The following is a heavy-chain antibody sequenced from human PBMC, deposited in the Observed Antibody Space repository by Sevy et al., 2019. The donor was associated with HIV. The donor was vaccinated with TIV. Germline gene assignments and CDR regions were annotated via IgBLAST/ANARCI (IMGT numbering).Heavy chain of an antibody. CDR1: GFTFSNAW. D-gene: IGHD3-22*01. CDR2: IKSKTDGGTT. J-gene: IGHJ2*01. CDR3: TSTTYYYDSSGPEYFDL. V-gene: IGHV3-15*01. Sequence: GGCLRLSCAASGFTFSNAWMSWVRQAPGKGLEWVGRIKSKTDGGTTDYAAPVKGRFTISRDDSKNTLYLQMNSLKTEDTAVYYCTSTTYYYDSSGPEYFDLWGRGTLVTVSS.